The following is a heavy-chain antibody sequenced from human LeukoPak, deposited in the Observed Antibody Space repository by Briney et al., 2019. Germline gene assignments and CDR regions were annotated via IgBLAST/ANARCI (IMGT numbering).Heavy chain of an antibody. CDR3: ARDDSSGYGAFDI. CDR2: IYHSGST. D-gene: IGHD3-22*01. J-gene: IGHJ3*02. CDR1: GGSISSGGYS. V-gene: IGHV4-30-2*01. Sequence: SETLSLTCAVSGGSISSGGYSWSWIRQPPGKGLEWIGYIYHSGSTYYNPSLKSRVTISVDRSKNQFSLKLSSVTAADTAVYYCARDDSSGYGAFDIWGQGTMVTVSS.